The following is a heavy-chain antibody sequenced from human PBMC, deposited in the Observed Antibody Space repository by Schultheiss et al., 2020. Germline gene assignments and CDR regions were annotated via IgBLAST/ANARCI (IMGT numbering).Heavy chain of an antibody. CDR2: IYYRGST. D-gene: IGHD4-17*01. J-gene: IGHJ5*02. Sequence: SQTLSLTCTVSGGSISSYYWSWIRQPPGKGLEWIGYIYYRGSTNYNPSLKSRVTISVDTSKNQFSLKLSSVTAADTAVYYCARVQIPDYGDYVSWFDPWGQGTLVTVSS. V-gene: IGHV4-59*12. CDR1: GGSISSYY. CDR3: ARVQIPDYGDYVSWFDP.